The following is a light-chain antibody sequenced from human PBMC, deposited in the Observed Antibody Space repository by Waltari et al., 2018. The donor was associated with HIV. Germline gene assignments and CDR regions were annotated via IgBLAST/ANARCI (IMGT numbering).Light chain of an antibody. CDR1: RSNIGAGFE. CDR3: QSYDMSQSGSLV. J-gene: IGLJ3*02. V-gene: IGLV1-40*01. Sequence: QSVLTPPPSVSGAPGQRVTLACTGPRSNIGAGFEFPWLQQIPGKAPKLLIYDNNIWPSGGPDRCSGSKSGTSASLAITGLQSEDEADYYCQSYDMSQSGSLVFGGGTKLTVL. CDR2: DNN.